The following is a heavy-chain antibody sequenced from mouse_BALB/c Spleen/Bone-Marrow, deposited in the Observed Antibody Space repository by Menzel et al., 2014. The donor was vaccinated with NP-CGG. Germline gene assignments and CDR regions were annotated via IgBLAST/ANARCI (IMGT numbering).Heavy chain of an antibody. CDR2: IYPGDGET. CDR1: GYAFSSFW. Sequence: QLQQSGAELVRPGSSVKISCKASGYAFSSFWMNWVKQRPGQGLEWIGQIYPGDGETNYNGKFKGKAILTADKSSSTAYMQLSSLTSEDSAVYFCARDDYVPDYWGQGTPLTVSS. D-gene: IGHD2-4*01. J-gene: IGHJ2*01. CDR3: ARDDYVPDY. V-gene: IGHV1-80*01.